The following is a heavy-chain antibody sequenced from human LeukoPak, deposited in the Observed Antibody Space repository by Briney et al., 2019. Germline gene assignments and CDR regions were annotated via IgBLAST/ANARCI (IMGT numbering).Heavy chain of an antibody. CDR3: ARHLQYSHMDV. D-gene: IGHD3-3*02. V-gene: IGHV4-61*09. J-gene: IGHJ6*03. Sequence: KPSQTLSLTCTVSGGSISSGNYCWSWIRLPAGKGLEWIGHVYASGSTNYNPSLKSRVTISVETSKNQFSLNLSSVTAADTAVYYCARHLQYSHMDVWGKGTTVTVSS. CDR2: VYASGST. CDR1: GGSISSGNYC.